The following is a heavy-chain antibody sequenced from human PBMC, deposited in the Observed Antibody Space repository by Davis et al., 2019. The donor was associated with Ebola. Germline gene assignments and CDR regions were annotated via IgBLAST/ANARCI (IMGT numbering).Heavy chain of an antibody. CDR1: GFTFSSYS. Sequence: GESLKISCAASGFTFSSYSMNWVRQAPGKGLEWVSSISSSSSYIYYADSVKGRFTISRDNAKNSLYLQMNSLRDEDTAVYYCARIPKVITMVRGVHFDYWGQGTLVTVSS. V-gene: IGHV3-21*01. D-gene: IGHD3-10*01. CDR3: ARIPKVITMVRGVHFDY. J-gene: IGHJ4*02. CDR2: ISSSSSYI.